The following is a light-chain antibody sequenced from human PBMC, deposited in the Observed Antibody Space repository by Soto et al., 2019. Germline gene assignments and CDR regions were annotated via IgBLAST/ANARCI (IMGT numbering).Light chain of an antibody. CDR3: SSYTSTNTWV. Sequence: QSALTQPASVSGSPGQSITISCTGTSRDVGGYNYVSWYQQHPGKAPKFLIYEVSNRPSGVSNRFSGSKSGNTASLTISGLQAEDEADYYCSSYTSTNTWVFGGGTKLTVL. CDR1: SRDVGGYNY. CDR2: EVS. J-gene: IGLJ3*02. V-gene: IGLV2-14*01.